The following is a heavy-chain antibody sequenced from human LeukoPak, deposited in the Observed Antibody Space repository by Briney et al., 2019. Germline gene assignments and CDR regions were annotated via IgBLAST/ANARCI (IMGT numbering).Heavy chain of an antibody. CDR2: INPNSGRT. J-gene: IGHJ4*02. D-gene: IGHD3-9*01. V-gene: IGHV1-2*02. Sequence: EASVKVSCKASGYTFTGYYMHWVRQAPGQGLEWMGWINPNSGRTNYAQKFQGRVTMTRDTSISTAYMELSRLRSDDTAVYFCARYDILTGYRLDYWGQGTLVTVSS. CDR1: GYTFTGYY. CDR3: ARYDILTGYRLDY.